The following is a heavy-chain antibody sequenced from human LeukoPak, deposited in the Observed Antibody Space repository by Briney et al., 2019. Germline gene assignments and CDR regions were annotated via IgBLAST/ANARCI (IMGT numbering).Heavy chain of an antibody. CDR2: IFSSGST. CDR3: ARGDGHNRFDS. CDR1: GTSFSGFY. Sequence: SETLSLTCTVSGTSFSGFYWSWIRQPAGKGPEWIGRIFSSGSTDYNPFLTSRLTMSVDTSKNQFFLRLTSVTAADTAIYYCARGDGHNRFDSWGQGTLVTVSS. J-gene: IGHJ4*02. V-gene: IGHV4-4*07. D-gene: IGHD5-24*01.